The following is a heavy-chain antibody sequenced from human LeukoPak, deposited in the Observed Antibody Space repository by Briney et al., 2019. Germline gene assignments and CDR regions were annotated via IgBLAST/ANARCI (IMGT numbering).Heavy chain of an antibody. CDR1: GGSISSYY. V-gene: IGHV4-59*01. Sequence: SETLSLTCTVSGGSISSYYWSWIRRPPGKGLEWIGYIYYSGSTNYNPSLKSRVTISVDTSKNQFSLKLSSVTAADTAVYYCAGRYCSGGSCPFDPWGQGTLVTVSS. D-gene: IGHD2-15*01. CDR2: IYYSGST. J-gene: IGHJ5*02. CDR3: AGRYCSGGSCPFDP.